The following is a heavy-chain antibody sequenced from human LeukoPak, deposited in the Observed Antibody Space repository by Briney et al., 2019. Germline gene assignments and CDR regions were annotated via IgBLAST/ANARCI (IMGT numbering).Heavy chain of an antibody. CDR2: ISGSGGST. D-gene: IGHD1-7*01. CDR1: GFTFSSYG. V-gene: IGHV3-23*01. J-gene: IGHJ3*02. Sequence: GGSLRLSCAASGFTFSSYGMSWVRQAPGKGLEWVSAISGSGGSTYYADSVKGRFTISRDNSKNTLYLQMNSLRAEDTAVYYCAKDRNWNYRLRDAFDIWGQGTMVTVSS. CDR3: AKDRNWNYRLRDAFDI.